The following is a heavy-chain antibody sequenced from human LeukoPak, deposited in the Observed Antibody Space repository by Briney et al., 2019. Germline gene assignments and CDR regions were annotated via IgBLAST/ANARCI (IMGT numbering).Heavy chain of an antibody. CDR1: GGSISSYY. Sequence: SETLSLTCTVSGGSISSYYWSWIRQPAGKGLEWIGRIYTSGSTNYNPSLKSRVTISVDTSKNQFSLKLSSVTAADTAVYYCASNSGSSSYFDYWGQGTLVTVSS. CDR2: IYTSGST. CDR3: ASNSGSSSYFDY. V-gene: IGHV4-4*07. J-gene: IGHJ4*02. D-gene: IGHD6-6*01.